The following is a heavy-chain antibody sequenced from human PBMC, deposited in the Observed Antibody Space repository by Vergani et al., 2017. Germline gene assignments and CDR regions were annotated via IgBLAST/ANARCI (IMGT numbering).Heavy chain of an antibody. CDR3: ARGGLDYYGSGSSKFDY. J-gene: IGHJ4*02. Sequence: QLQLQESGPGLVKPSETLSLPCAVYGGSFSGYYWSWIRQPPGKGLEWIGEINHSGSTNYNPSLKSRVTISVDTSKNQFSLKLSSVTAADTAVYYCARGGLDYYGSGSSKFDYWGQGTLVTVSS. CDR1: GGSFSGYY. D-gene: IGHD3-10*01. V-gene: IGHV4-34*01. CDR2: INHSGST.